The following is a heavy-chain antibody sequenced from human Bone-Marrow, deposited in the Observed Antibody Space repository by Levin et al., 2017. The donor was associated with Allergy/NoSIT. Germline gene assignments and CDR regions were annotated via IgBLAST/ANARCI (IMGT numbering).Heavy chain of an antibody. CDR1: GFSVSSKY. CDR3: ARVIALAGTAFDF. CDR2: MYSGGDT. Sequence: PGESLKISCAASGFSVSSKYMIWVRQAPGKGLEYVSIMYSGGDTFYADSVRGRFTISRDDSKNTLYLLMNSLRVEDTAVYYCARVIALAGTAFDFWGQGTLVTVSS. J-gene: IGHJ4*02. D-gene: IGHD6-19*01. V-gene: IGHV3-53*01.